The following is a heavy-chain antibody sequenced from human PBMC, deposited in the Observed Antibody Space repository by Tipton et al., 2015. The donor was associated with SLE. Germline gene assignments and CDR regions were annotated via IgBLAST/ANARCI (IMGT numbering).Heavy chain of an antibody. Sequence: TLSLTCTVSGGSISSYYWSWIRQPPGKGLEWIGYIYYSGSTNYNPSLKSRVTISVDTSKNQFSLKVSSVTAADAAVYYCARGDYSSSWYWFDPWGQGTLVTVSS. CDR3: ARGDYSSSWYWFDP. CDR2: IYYSGST. V-gene: IGHV4-59*01. CDR1: GGSISSYY. D-gene: IGHD6-13*01. J-gene: IGHJ5*02.